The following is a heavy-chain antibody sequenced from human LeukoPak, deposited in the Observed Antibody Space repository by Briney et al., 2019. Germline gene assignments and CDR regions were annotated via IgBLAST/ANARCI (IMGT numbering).Heavy chain of an antibody. CDR2: ISAYNGNT. CDR1: GYTFTSYG. Sequence: ASVKVSCRASGYTFTSYGISWVRQAPGQGLEWMGWISAYNGNTNYAQKLQGRVTMTTDTSTSTAYMELRSLRSDDTAVYYCARDHDFWSEGPVDYWGQGTLVTVSS. J-gene: IGHJ4*02. V-gene: IGHV1-18*01. CDR3: ARDHDFWSEGPVDY. D-gene: IGHD3-3*01.